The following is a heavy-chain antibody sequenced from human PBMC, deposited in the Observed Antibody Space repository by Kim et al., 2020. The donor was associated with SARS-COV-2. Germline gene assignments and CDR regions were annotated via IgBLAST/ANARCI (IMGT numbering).Heavy chain of an antibody. V-gene: IGHV3-30*04. CDR3: AREFTVTPSPFDY. J-gene: IGHJ4*02. D-gene: IGHD4-17*01. CDR1: GFTFSSYA. CDR2: ISYDGSNK. Sequence: GGSLRLSCAASGFTFSSYAMHWVRQAPGKGLEWVAVISYDGSNKYYADSVKGRFTISRDNSKNTLYLQMNSLRAEDTAVYYCAREFTVTPSPFDYWGQGTLVTVSS.